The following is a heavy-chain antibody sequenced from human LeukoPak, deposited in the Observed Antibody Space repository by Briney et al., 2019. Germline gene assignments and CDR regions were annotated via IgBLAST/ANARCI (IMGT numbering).Heavy chain of an antibody. J-gene: IGHJ4*02. V-gene: IGHV4-34*01. D-gene: IGHD3-22*01. CDR3: EEYYYDSSGYRKTDY. CDR1: GGSFSGYY. CDR2: INHSGST. Sequence: SETLSVTCAVYGGSFSGYYWSWIRQPPGKGLEWIGEINHSGSTNYNPSLKSRVTISVDTSKNQFSLKLRSVTAADTAVSYCEEYYYDSSGYRKTDYWGQGTLVTVSS.